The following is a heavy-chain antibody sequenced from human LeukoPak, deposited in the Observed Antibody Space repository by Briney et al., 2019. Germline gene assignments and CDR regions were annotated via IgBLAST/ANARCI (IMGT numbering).Heavy chain of an antibody. CDR1: GGSIRSYY. CDR2: IYYSGST. D-gene: IGHD3-10*01. V-gene: IGHV4-59*08. CDR3: ARQGAGVPFDY. Sequence: PSETLSLTCTVSGGSIRSYYWSWIRQPPGKGLEWIGYIYYSGSTNYNPSLKSRVTISVDTSKNRFSLKLSSVTAADTAVYYCARQGAGVPFDYWGRGTLVTVSS. J-gene: IGHJ4*02.